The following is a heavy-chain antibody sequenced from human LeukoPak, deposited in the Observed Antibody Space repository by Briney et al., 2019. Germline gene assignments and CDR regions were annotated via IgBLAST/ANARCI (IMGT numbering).Heavy chain of an antibody. J-gene: IGHJ3*02. V-gene: IGHV3-48*03. CDR1: GFTFSSYE. CDR2: ISSSGSTI. Sequence: GGSLRLSCTASGFTFSSYEMNWVRQAPGKGLEWVSYISSSGSTIYYADSVKGRFTISRDNAKNSLYLQMNSLRAEDTAVYYCARDIPAVAFDIWGQGTMVTVSS. CDR3: ARDIPAVAFDI.